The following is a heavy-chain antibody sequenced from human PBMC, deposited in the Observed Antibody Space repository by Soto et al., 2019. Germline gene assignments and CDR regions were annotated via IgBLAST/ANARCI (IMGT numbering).Heavy chain of an antibody. CDR3: ARVWGDSSGYYFDY. D-gene: IGHD3-22*01. CDR1: GGSFSGYY. V-gene: IGHV4-34*01. CDR2: INHSGST. Sequence: PSETLSLTCAVYGGSFSGYYWSWIRQPPGKGLEWIGEINHSGSTNYNPSLKGRVTISVDTSKNQFSLKLSSVTAADTAVYYCARVWGDSSGYYFDYWGQGTLVTVSS. J-gene: IGHJ4*02.